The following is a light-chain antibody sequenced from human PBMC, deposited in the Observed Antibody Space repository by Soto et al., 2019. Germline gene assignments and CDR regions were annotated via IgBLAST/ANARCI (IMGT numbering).Light chain of an antibody. V-gene: IGLV1-40*01. J-gene: IGLJ2*01. Sequence: QSVLTQPPSVSGAPGQRVTISGTGSSSNIGAGYDVHWYQQLPGTAPKLLIYGNSNRPSGVPDRFSGSKSGTSASLAITGLQAEDEADYYCQSYDSSLSVVFGGGTKVTVL. CDR1: SSNIGAGYD. CDR2: GNS. CDR3: QSYDSSLSVV.